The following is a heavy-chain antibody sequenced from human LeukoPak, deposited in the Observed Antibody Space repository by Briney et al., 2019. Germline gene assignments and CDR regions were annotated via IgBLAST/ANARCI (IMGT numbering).Heavy chain of an antibody. CDR2: IRSKAYGGTT. CDR3: TRDLSAYCSSTSCYNWFDP. CDR1: GFTFGDYA. V-gene: IGHV3-49*04. Sequence: PGRSLRLSCTASGFTFGDYAMSWVRQAPGKGLEWVGFIRSKAYGGTTEYAASVKGRFTIPRDDSKSIAYLQMNSLKTEDTAVYYCTRDLSAYCSSTSCYNWFDPWGQGTLVTVSS. J-gene: IGHJ5*02. D-gene: IGHD2-2*01.